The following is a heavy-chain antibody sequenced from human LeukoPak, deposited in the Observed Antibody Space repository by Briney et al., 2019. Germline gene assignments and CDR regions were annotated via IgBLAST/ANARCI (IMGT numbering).Heavy chain of an antibody. CDR3: ARGVLYFPFDY. J-gene: IGHJ4*02. Sequence: SQTLSLTCTVSGGSISSGGYYWSWIRQPPGKGLEWIGYIYHSGCTYYNPSLKSRVTISVDRSKNQFSLKLSSVTAADTAVYYCARGVLYFPFDYWGQGTLVTVSS. CDR2: IYHSGCT. D-gene: IGHD2-2*02. V-gene: IGHV4-30-2*01. CDR1: GGSISSGGYY.